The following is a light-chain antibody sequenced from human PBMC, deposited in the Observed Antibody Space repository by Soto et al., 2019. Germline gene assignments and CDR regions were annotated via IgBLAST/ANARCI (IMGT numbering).Light chain of an antibody. J-gene: IGLJ7*01. CDR1: SSNIGAGYD. CDR2: GNT. Sequence: QSVLTQPPSVSGAPGQRVTISCTGSSSNIGAGYDVHWYHHLPGTAPKLLIYGNTNRPSGISDRFSASKSGSSASLSITGLKAEYEADYYCKSYTSSLRAWVFGGGTQLTVL. V-gene: IGLV1-40*01. CDR3: KSYTSSLRAWV.